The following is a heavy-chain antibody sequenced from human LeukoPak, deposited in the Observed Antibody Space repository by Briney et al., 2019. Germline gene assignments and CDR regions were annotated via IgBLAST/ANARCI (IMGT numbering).Heavy chain of an antibody. CDR3: AKGRRTFIVVVIDAFDV. V-gene: IGHV3-23*01. Sequence: GGSLRLSCAASGFTFDDYDLNWVRQAPGKGLEWVSAFSGSGGHAYHADAVEGRFSISRDTSKNTLYLQMNSLRAEDTAVYYCAKGRRTFIVVVIDAFDVWGQGTMVTVSS. D-gene: IGHD3-22*01. CDR2: FSGSGGHA. CDR1: GFTFDDYD. J-gene: IGHJ3*01.